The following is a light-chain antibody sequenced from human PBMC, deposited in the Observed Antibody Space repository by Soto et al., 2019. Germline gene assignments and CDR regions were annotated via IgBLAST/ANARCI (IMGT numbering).Light chain of an antibody. CDR2: EAT. CDR1: SSDVGGYNY. Sequence: QSALTQPASVSGSPGQSITISCTGTSSDVGGYNYVSWYQQHPGKAPKLLIYEATKRPSGVSNRFSGSESGNTASLTISGLQAEDEADYYCHSYARGTLVFGGGTKLTVL. CDR3: HSYARGTLV. V-gene: IGLV2-14*01. J-gene: IGLJ3*02.